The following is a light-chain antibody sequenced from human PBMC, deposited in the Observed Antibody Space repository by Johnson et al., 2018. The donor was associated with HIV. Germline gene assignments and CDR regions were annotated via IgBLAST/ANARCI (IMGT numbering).Light chain of an antibody. CDR2: DNN. CDR3: GTWDSSLSAFYYV. Sequence: QSVLTQPPSVSAAAGQKVTISCSGSSSNIGNNYVAWYQQVPGTAPKLLIYDNNRRPSGIPDRFSGSKSGTSATLGITGLQTGDEADYYCGTWDSSLSAFYYVFGTGTKVTVL. CDR1: SSNIGNNY. J-gene: IGLJ1*01. V-gene: IGLV1-51*01.